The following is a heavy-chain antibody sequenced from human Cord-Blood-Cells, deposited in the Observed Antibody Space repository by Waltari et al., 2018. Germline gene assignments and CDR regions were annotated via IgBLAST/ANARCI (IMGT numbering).Heavy chain of an antibody. V-gene: IGHV2-5*02. CDR1: GFSLSTSGVG. D-gene: IGHD7-27*01. J-gene: IGHJ4*02. CDR2: IYWDDDK. Sequence: QITLKESGPTLVKPTQTLTLTCTFSGFSLSTSGVGVGWIRQPPGKALEWLALIYWDDDKRYSPSLRSRLTITKDTSKNQVVLTMTNMDPVDTATYYCAHSTRPITGDWYFDYWGQGTLVTVSS. CDR3: AHSTRPITGDWYFDY.